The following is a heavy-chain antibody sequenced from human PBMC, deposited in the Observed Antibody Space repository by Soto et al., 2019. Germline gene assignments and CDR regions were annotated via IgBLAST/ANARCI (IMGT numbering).Heavy chain of an antibody. J-gene: IGHJ4*02. CDR3: ARDLVFGVVEV. V-gene: IGHV4-59*01. CDR2: IYYSGST. Sequence: SETLSLTCTVSGGSISSYYWSWIRQPPGKGLEWIGYIYYSGSTNYNPSLKSRVTISVDTSKNQFSLKLSSVTAADTAVYYCARDLVFGVVEVWGQGTLVTVSS. CDR1: GGSISSYY. D-gene: IGHD3-3*01.